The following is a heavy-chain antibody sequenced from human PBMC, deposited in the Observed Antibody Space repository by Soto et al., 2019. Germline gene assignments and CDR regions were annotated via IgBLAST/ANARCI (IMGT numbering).Heavy chain of an antibody. J-gene: IGHJ6*03. V-gene: IGHV1-8*01. CDR1: GFTFTDYD. D-gene: IGHD4-17*01. CDR2: MNPNSDTT. Sequence: QVPLVQSGAEVKKPGASVKVSCTASGFTFTDYDVNWVRQAAGQGLEWMGSMNPNSDTTDYAQMFQGRLTLTRNTSRDTVYLELSSLSSEDTAVYYCARVTVTKGSLYQYWYYMDVWGKGTTVTVSS. CDR3: ARVTVTKGSLYQYWYYMDV.